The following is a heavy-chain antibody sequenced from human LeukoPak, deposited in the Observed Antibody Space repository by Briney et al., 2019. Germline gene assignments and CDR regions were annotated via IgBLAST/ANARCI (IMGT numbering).Heavy chain of an antibody. Sequence: GGSLRLSCAASGFTFSRYWMHWVRHAPGKGLVWVSRINTDGSSTNYADSVKGRFTISRDNAKNTLYLQMNSLRGEDTAVYYCARQHSSSWYYVDYWGQGTLVTVSS. CDR3: ARQHSSSWYYVDY. CDR2: INTDGSST. J-gene: IGHJ4*02. CDR1: GFTFSRYW. D-gene: IGHD6-13*01. V-gene: IGHV3-74*01.